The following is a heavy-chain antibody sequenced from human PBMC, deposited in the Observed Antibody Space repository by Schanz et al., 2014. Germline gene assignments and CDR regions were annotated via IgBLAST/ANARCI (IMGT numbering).Heavy chain of an antibody. CDR1: GFSFSDHA. J-gene: IGHJ4*02. Sequence: EVQLLESGGGLVQPGGSLRLSCAASGFSFSDHAMDWVRQAAGKGLEWVGRVRKKEFSDDTEEYAASVRGRFTISRDDSKNVVNLQMNGLKTEDTAMYYCVREGSTTPVAGLRSFDWLGRFDYWGQGTLLTVSS. CDR2: VRKKEFSDDTE. CDR3: VREGSTTPVAGLRSFDWLGRFDY. V-gene: IGHV3-72*01. D-gene: IGHD3-9*01.